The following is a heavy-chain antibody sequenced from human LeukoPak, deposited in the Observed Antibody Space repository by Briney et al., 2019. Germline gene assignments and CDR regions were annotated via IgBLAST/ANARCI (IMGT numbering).Heavy chain of an antibody. CDR3: ATHTASIYYDSSGYFGY. J-gene: IGHJ4*02. Sequence: GESLKISCKGSGYSFTSYWISWVRQMPGKGLEWMGRIDPSDSYTNYSPSFQGHVTISADKSISTAYLQWSSLKASDTAMYYCATHTASIYYDSSGYFGYWGQGTLVTVSS. V-gene: IGHV5-10-1*01. D-gene: IGHD3-22*01. CDR1: GYSFTSYW. CDR2: IDPSDSYT.